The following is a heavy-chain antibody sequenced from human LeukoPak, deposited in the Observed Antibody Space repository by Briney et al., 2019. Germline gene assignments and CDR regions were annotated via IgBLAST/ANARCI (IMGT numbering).Heavy chain of an antibody. CDR2: IQNSVTNY. CDR1: GGSISSYY. Sequence: SETLSLTCTVSGGSISSYYWSWVRQPPAKGLEWIGYIQNSVTNYTDNPSLQSRVTISVDTSKNQFSLQVTSVTAADTAVYYCVRSPQLDPWGPGILVTVSS. V-gene: IGHV4-59*01. J-gene: IGHJ5*02. CDR3: VRSPQLDP.